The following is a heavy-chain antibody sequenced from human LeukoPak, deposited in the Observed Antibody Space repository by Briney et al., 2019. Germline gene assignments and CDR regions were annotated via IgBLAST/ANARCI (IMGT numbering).Heavy chain of an antibody. J-gene: IGHJ4*02. CDR1: GFTFKNYA. V-gene: IGHV3-23*01. CDR3: SKGRSMLGELSGDY. D-gene: IGHD3-10*02. CDR2: ISGTGGTT. Sequence: GGSLRLSCAASGFTFKNYAMTWVRQAPGEGPEWVSAISGTGGTTYYADSVKGRFTISRDNSKNTVFLQMNTLTAEDTAMYYCSKGRSMLGELSGDYWGQGTLVTVSS.